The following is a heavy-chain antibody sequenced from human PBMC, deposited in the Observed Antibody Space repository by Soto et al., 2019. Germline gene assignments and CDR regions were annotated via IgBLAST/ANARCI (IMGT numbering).Heavy chain of an antibody. Sequence: SETLSLTCTVSGGSISGYYWSWIRQHPGKGLEWIGYVFHSGSTYYNPSLQSRVTISVDTSKNQFSLSLTSVTSADTAVYYCARVPDYWGQGILVTVSS. J-gene: IGHJ4*02. CDR3: ARVPDY. CDR2: VFHSGST. V-gene: IGHV4-59*12. D-gene: IGHD2-2*01. CDR1: GGSISGYY.